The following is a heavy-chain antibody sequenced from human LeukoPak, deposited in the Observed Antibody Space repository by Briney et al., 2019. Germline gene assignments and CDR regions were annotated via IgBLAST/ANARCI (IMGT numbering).Heavy chain of an antibody. D-gene: IGHD6-19*01. V-gene: IGHV5-10-1*01. J-gene: IGHJ3*01. CDR2: IDPSDSYT. CDR3: VSLRGIAVPNDAFDF. Sequence: HGESLKISCKGSGYIFASYWISWVHRVPGKGLEWMGRIDPSDSYTQYSPSFQGHVIMSTEKSTSTAYLQWSSLKASDTAIYYCVSLRGIAVPNDAFDFWGLGTVVTVSS. CDR1: GYIFASYW.